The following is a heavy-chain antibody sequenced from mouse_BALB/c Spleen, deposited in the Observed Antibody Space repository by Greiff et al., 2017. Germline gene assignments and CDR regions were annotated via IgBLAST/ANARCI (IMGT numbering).Heavy chain of an antibody. D-gene: IGHD2-4*01. CDR2: ISRGSSTI. V-gene: IGHV5-17*02. J-gene: IGHJ3*01. CDR3: ARGDYEGIFAY. CDR1: GFTFSSFG. Sequence: EVQLVESGGGLVQPGGSRKLSCAASGFTFSSFGMHWVRQAPEKGLEWVAYISRGSSTIYYADTVKGRFTISRDNPKNTLFLQMTSLRSEDTAMYYCARGDYEGIFAYWGQGTLVTVSA.